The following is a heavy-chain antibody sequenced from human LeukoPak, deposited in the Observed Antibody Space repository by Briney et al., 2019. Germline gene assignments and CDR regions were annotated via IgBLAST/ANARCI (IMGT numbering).Heavy chain of an antibody. J-gene: IGHJ4*02. D-gene: IGHD6-13*01. Sequence: YWIGWVRQMPGKGLEWIGEIYRSGATNYNPSLKSRVTISMDTSKNQFSLKLTSVTAADTASYYCARGGIAAAGRSPFDWWGQGTLVTVSS. CDR2: IYRSGAT. CDR3: ARGGIAAAGRSPFDW. V-gene: IGHV4-34*01. CDR1: Y.